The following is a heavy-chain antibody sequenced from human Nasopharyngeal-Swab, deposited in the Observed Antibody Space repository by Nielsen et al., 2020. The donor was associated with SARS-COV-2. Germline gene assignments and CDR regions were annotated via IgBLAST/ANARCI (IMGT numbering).Heavy chain of an antibody. Sequence: GESLKISCAASGFSLSSYEMNWVRQAPGKGLEWVSYIGSFGSTIYSDSVKGRITVSRDNAKNSLYPQMNSLRAEDTAVYYCARGDSSGLPQAVYGMDVWGQGTTVSVSS. V-gene: IGHV3-48*03. CDR2: IGSFGSTI. CDR3: ARGDSSGLPQAVYGMDV. CDR1: GFSLSSYE. J-gene: IGHJ6*02. D-gene: IGHD3-22*01.